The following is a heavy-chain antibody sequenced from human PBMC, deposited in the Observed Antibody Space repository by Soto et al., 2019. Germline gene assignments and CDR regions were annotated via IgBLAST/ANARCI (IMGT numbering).Heavy chain of an antibody. CDR3: ARIPTSSYPPSGPLDN. Sequence: ASVKVSCKASGGTFNTYTFSWMRQAPGQGLEWMGSILPIMGSVNYAHDFRGRLSITADPSTTTAYMELTSLTSHDTAIYYCARIPTSSYPPSGPLDNWGQGTLVTVSS. V-gene: IGHV1-69*08. D-gene: IGHD3-10*01. CDR2: ILPIMGSV. J-gene: IGHJ4*02. CDR1: GGTFNTYT.